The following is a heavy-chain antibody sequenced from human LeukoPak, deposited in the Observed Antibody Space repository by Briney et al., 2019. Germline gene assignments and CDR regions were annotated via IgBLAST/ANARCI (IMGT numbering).Heavy chain of an antibody. J-gene: IGHJ4*02. V-gene: IGHV1-2*02. CDR1: GSTFTGYY. Sequence: ASVKVSCKASGSTFTGYYMHWVRQAPGQGLGWMGWINPNSGGTNYAQKFQGRVTMTRDSSISTAYMELSRLRSDDTAVYYCARDSSVASSGCFFDWGQGTLVTVSS. D-gene: IGHD3-22*01. CDR2: INPNSGGT. CDR3: ARDSSVASSGCFFD.